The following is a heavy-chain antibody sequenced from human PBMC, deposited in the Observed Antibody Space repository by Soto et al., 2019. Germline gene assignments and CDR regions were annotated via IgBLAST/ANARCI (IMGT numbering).Heavy chain of an antibody. CDR2: INPGNGNT. CDR3: AKEKASWSGYNFIGQDV. J-gene: IGHJ6*02. D-gene: IGHD3-3*01. V-gene: IGHV1-3*01. Sequence: ASVKVSCKASGYTFTSYGMNWVRQAPGRGLEWMGWINPGNGNTKYSQKFQGRVIIERDTSASTAYMELSSLRSEDTAVYYCAKEKASWSGYNFIGQDVWGQGTTVTVSS. CDR1: GYTFTSYG.